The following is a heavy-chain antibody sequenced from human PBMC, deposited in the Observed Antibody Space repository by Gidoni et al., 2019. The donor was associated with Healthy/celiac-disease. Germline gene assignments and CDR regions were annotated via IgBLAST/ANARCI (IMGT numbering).Heavy chain of an antibody. CDR2: IKSKTDSGTT. V-gene: IGHV3-15*01. J-gene: IGHJ4*02. CDR3: TPYYYGSGSYYLGAY. Sequence: EMQLVESGGGLVKPGGSLRLSGAASGVTFSNAGMSWVRQAPGKGLEWVGRIKSKTDSGTTDYAAPVKGRFTISRDDSKNTLYLQMISLKTEDTAVYCCTPYYYGSGSYYLGAYWGQGTLVTVSS. D-gene: IGHD3-10*01. CDR1: GVTFSNAG.